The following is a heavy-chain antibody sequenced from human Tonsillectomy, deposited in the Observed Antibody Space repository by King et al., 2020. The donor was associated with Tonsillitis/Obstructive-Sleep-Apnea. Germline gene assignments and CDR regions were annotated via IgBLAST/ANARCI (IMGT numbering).Heavy chain of an antibody. CDR3: ARGGRGSRSHWSGFEI. D-gene: IGHD1-14*01. CDR2: ISSDGSNK. CDR1: GFTFSSYA. J-gene: IGHJ3*02. V-gene: IGHV3-30*04. Sequence: VQLVESGGGVVQPGRSLRLSCAASGFTFSSYAMHWVRQAPGKGLEWVAVISSDGSNKYYADSVEGRFTISRDNSESTLYLQMNSLRPEDTAVYYCARGGRGSRSHWSGFEIWGQGKMVTVSS.